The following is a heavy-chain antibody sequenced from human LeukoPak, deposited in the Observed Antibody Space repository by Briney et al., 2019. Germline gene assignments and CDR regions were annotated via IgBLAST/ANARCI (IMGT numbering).Heavy chain of an antibody. D-gene: IGHD5-18*01. Sequence: TGGYLRLSCAASGFTVSSNYMSWVRQAQGKGLEWIGSIYYSGSTYYNPSLKSQVTISVDTSKNQFSLKLSSVTAADTAVYYCAREGGYSYGDAPLHFDYWGQGTLVTVSS. CDR3: AREGGYSYGDAPLHFDY. V-gene: IGHV4-38-2*02. J-gene: IGHJ4*02. CDR2: IYYSGST. CDR1: GFTVSSNY.